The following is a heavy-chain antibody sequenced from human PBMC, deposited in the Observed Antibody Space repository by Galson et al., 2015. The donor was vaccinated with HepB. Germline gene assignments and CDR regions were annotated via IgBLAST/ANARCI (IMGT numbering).Heavy chain of an antibody. CDR1: GDSVSSNSAA. Sequence: CAISGDSVSSNSAAWNWIRQSPSRGLEWLGRTYYRSKWSNDYAVSVKSRITINPDTSKNQFYLQLSSVTPEDTAVYYCARDHQWLVYFDSWGQGSPVTVSS. CDR2: TYYRSKWSN. CDR3: ARDHQWLVYFDS. J-gene: IGHJ4*02. D-gene: IGHD6-19*01. V-gene: IGHV6-1*01.